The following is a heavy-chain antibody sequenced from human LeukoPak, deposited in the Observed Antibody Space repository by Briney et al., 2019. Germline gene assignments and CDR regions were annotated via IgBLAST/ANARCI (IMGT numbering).Heavy chain of an antibody. Sequence: GGSLRLSCAAPGFTFIGYDMGWVRQAPGKGLEWISYISSDSGTIYHADSVKGQFTISRDNAKNSLYLQLNSLRDEDTAVYYCARISNYHFDYWGQGTLVTVSS. CDR2: ISSDSGTI. D-gene: IGHD4/OR15-4a*01. J-gene: IGHJ4*02. CDR3: ARISNYHFDY. V-gene: IGHV3-48*02. CDR1: GFTFIGYD.